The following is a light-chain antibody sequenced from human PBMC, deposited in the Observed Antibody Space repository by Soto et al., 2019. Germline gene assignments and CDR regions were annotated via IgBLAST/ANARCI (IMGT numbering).Light chain of an antibody. J-gene: IGKJ4*01. CDR3: MQALQTPLT. V-gene: IGKV2-28*01. CDR2: LGS. Sequence: DIVMTQSPLYLPVTLGETASMSCRSSESLLQSKGDNSLDWYLQKPGQSPQLLIYLGSNRASGVPDRFNGSGSGTDFTLKINKVEADDVGVYYCMQALQTPLTFGGGTKVEIK. CDR1: ESLLQSKGDNS.